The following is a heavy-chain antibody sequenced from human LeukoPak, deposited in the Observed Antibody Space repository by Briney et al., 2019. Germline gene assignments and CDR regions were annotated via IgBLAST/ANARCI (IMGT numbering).Heavy chain of an antibody. D-gene: IGHD2-15*01. CDR2: IYSRGNT. CDR1: GGSISSGSYY. V-gene: IGHV4-61*02. CDR3: AREDLVVIPAQRRWFDP. Sequence: SETLSLTCTVSGGSISSGSYYWTWIRQPAGKGLEWLGRIYSRGNTDYNASLKSRVSISVDASKNQFSLQLTSVTAADTALYYCAREDLVVIPAQRRWFDPWGQGTLVIVSS. J-gene: IGHJ5*02.